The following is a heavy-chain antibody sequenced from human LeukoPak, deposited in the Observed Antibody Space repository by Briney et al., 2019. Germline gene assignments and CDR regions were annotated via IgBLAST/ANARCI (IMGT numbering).Heavy chain of an antibody. V-gene: IGHV3-30*18. D-gene: IGHD6-13*01. CDR1: GFTFSSYA. CDR2: VSFDGSKK. CDR3: AKLSSIAAAAVDAFDI. Sequence: GGSLRLSCVVSGFTFSSYAMHWVRQAPGKGLEWVAVVSFDGSKKDYADSVKGRFSISRGNSKNTLYLQMNSLRAEDTAVYYCAKLSSIAAAAVDAFDIWGRGTMVTVSS. J-gene: IGHJ3*02.